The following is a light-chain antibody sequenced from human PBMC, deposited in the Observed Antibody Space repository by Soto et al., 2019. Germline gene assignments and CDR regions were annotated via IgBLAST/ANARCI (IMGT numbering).Light chain of an antibody. CDR1: SSNIGSNP. CDR2: SYN. J-gene: IGLJ1*01. CDR3: TTWDDSLNGQV. Sequence: QSALTQPPSASGTPGQRVTISCSGSSSNIGSNPVNWYQQLPGTAPKLLIYSYNQRPSGVPDRFSGSKSGTSASLAISGLQSEDVADYYCTTWDDSLNGQVFGTRTKATVL. V-gene: IGLV1-44*01.